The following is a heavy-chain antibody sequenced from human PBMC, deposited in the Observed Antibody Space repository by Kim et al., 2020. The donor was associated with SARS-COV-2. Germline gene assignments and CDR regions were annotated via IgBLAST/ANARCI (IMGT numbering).Heavy chain of an antibody. CDR2: IYHSGST. D-gene: IGHD2-15*01. V-gene: IGHV4-30-2*01. CDR3: ARALGPVVNCYFDY. J-gene: IGHJ4*02. Sequence: SETLSLTCAVSGGSISSGGYSWSWIRQPPGKGLEWIGYIYHSGSTYYNPSLKSRVTISVDRSKNQFSLKLSSVTAADTAVYYCARALGPVVNCYFDYWGQGTLVTVSS. CDR1: GGSISSGGYS.